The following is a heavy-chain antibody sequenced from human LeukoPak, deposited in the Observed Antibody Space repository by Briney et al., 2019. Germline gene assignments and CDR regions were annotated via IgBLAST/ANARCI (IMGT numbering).Heavy chain of an antibody. CDR3: ASSLWFGELPFDY. D-gene: IGHD3-10*01. CDR2: INSDGSST. V-gene: IGHV3-74*01. J-gene: IGHJ4*02. CDR1: GFTFSSYW. Sequence: GGSLRLSCAASGFTFSSYWMHWVRQAPGKGLVWVSRINSDGSSTSYADSVKGRFTISRDNAKNTLYLQMNSLRAEDTAVYYYASSLWFGELPFDYWGQGTLVTVSS.